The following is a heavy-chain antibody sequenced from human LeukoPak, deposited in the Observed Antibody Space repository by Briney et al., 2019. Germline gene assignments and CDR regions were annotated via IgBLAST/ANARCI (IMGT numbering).Heavy chain of an antibody. Sequence: PGGSLRLSCAASGFTISSYAMSWVRQAPGKGLEWVSAISGSGGSTYYADSVKGRFTISRDNSKNTLYLQMNSLRAEDTAVYYCAKAHYGSGSYYKNSDFDYWGQGTLVTVSS. CDR2: ISGSGGST. D-gene: IGHD3-10*01. CDR1: GFTISSYA. J-gene: IGHJ4*02. CDR3: AKAHYGSGSYYKNSDFDY. V-gene: IGHV3-23*01.